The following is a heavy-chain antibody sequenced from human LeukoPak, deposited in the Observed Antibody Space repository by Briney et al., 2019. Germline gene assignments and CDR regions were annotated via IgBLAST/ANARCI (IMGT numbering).Heavy chain of an antibody. Sequence: SETLSLTCTVSGGSISSYYWSWIRQPPGKGLEWIGYVYFSGSTNYNPSLKSRVTISIDASKSQFSLKLSSVTAADTAVYYCTNTNYENFDYWGQGTLVTVSS. CDR2: VYFSGST. CDR3: TNTNYENFDY. D-gene: IGHD4-11*01. J-gene: IGHJ4*02. V-gene: IGHV4-59*08. CDR1: GGSISSYY.